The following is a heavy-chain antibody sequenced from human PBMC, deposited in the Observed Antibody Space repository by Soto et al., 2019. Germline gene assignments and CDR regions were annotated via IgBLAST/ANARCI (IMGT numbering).Heavy chain of an antibody. CDR2: INAGNGNT. CDR1: GYTFTSYA. J-gene: IGHJ3*02. V-gene: IGHV1-3*01. D-gene: IGHD7-27*01. Sequence: ASVKVSCKASGYTFTSYAMHWVRQAPGQRLEWMGWINAGNGNTKYSQKFQGRVTITRDTSASTAYMELSSLRSEDTAVYYCARKGSGVEGYAFDIWGQGTMVTVSS. CDR3: ARKGSGVEGYAFDI.